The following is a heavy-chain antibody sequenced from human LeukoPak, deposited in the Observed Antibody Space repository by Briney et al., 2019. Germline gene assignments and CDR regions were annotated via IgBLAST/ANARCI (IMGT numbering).Heavy chain of an antibody. CDR1: GGSISSYY. CDR2: IYYSGST. V-gene: IGHV4-59*12. D-gene: IGHD5-12*01. Sequence: SETLSLTCTVSGGSISSYYWSWIRQPPGKGLEWIGYIYYSGSTNYNSSLKSRLTMSLDTSKNQFSLKLSSVTAADTAVYYCARVGLRQTAWFDPWGQGTPVTVSS. J-gene: IGHJ5*02. CDR3: ARVGLRQTAWFDP.